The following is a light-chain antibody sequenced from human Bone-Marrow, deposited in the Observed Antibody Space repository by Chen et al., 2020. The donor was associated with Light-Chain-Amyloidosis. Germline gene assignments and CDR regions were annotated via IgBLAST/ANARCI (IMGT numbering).Light chain of an antibody. J-gene: IGKJ4*01. CDR2: KAT. V-gene: IGKV1-5*03. Sequence: DIQMTQSPSTLSASVGDRVTITCRASQSISNWLAWFQQKPGKAPKLLIYKATSLQSEVPSSFSGSGFGTEFTLTISSLQPGDFATYYCQQYYSYPLTFGGGTKVEVK. CDR3: QQYYSYPLT. CDR1: QSISNW.